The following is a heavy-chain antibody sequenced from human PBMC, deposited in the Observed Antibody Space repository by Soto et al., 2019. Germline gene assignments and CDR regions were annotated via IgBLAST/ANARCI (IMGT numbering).Heavy chain of an antibody. V-gene: IGHV3-64D*06. Sequence: DVQLVESGGGLVQPGGSLRLLCSASGFTFSEYSLLWVRQAPGKGLEYVSAIGSKGDRISYADSVRGRFTVSRDNSKNTLYLHMTNLRPDDTAVYYCMRERGDSIVNFDYWGQGTLVTVSS. CDR3: MRERGDSIVNFDY. D-gene: IGHD3-16*02. CDR1: GFTFSEYS. J-gene: IGHJ4*02. CDR2: IGSKGDRI.